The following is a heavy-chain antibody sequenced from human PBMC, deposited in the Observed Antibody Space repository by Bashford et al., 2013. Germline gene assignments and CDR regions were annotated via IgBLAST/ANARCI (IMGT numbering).Heavy chain of an antibody. J-gene: IGHJ5*02. V-gene: IGHV1-8*01. CDR3: ARAAGAAVATWFDP. CDR2: MNSYTGNT. Sequence: WVRQAPGQGLEWMGWMNSYTGNTGYAQKFQGRVTMTRDTSIGTAYMELTRLRSEDTSVYYCARAAGAAVATWFDPWAREPWSPSP. D-gene: IGHD6-25*01.